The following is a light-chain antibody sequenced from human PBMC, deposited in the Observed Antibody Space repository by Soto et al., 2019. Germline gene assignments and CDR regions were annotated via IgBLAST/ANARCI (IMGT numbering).Light chain of an antibody. CDR2: EVT. Sequence: QSALTQPASVSGSPGQSITISCTGTSSDVGGYDYVSWYQHHPGKAPKLMIFEVTNRPSGVSDRFSGSRSGNTASLTISGLQVEDEADYYCTSYSTTSPYVCGTGTKVTVL. CDR3: TSYSTTSPYV. J-gene: IGLJ1*01. CDR1: SSDVGGYDY. V-gene: IGLV2-14*01.